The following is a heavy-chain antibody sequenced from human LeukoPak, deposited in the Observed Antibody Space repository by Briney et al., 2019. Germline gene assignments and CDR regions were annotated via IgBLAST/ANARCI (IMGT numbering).Heavy chain of an antibody. CDR3: ATMGYSGSYGDTY. CDR1: VYTFTGYY. V-gene: IGHV1-2*02. J-gene: IGHJ4*02. D-gene: IGHD1-26*01. Sequence: ASVTVSCKASVYTFTGYYMHWVRQAPGQGLEWMGWINPNSGGTNYAQKFQGRVTMTRDTSISTAYMELSRLRSDDTAVYYCATMGYSGSYGDTYWGQGTLVTVSS. CDR2: INPNSGGT.